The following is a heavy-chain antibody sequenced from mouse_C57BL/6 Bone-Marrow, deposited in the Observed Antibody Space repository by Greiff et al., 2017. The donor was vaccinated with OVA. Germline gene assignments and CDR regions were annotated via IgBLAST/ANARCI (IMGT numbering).Heavy chain of an antibody. D-gene: IGHD1-1*01. V-gene: IGHV14-4*01. CDR1: GFNIKDDY. CDR3: TRPLYYGSSYYAMDY. J-gene: IGHJ4*01. CDR2: IDPENGDT. Sequence: VQLKQSGAELVRPGASVKLSCTASGFNIKDDYMHWVKQRPEQGLEWIGWIDPENGDTEYASKFQGKAPITADTSSNTAYLQLSSLTSEDTAVYYCTRPLYYGSSYYAMDYWGQGTSVTVSS.